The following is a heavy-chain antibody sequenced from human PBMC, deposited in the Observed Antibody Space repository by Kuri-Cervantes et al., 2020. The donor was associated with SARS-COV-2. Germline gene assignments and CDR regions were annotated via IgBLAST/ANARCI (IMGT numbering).Heavy chain of an antibody. CDR1: GDTFNSYP. CDR3: ARGEVVAPFDP. CDR2: INPNSGGT. V-gene: IGHV1-2*04. D-gene: IGHD2-15*01. J-gene: IGHJ5*02. Sequence: ASVKVSCKSSGDTFNSYPITWLRQAPGQGLEWMGWINPNSGGTNYAQKFQGWVTMTRDTSISTAYMELSRLRSDDTAVYYCARGEVVAPFDPWGQGTLVTVSS.